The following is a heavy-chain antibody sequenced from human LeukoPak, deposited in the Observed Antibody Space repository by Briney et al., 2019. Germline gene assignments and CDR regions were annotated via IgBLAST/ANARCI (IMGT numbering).Heavy chain of an antibody. CDR1: GYTFTSYG. V-gene: IGHV1-18*01. CDR3: ARSDSSGRYGGYYYYYMDV. D-gene: IGHD6-19*01. Sequence: GASVKVSCKASGYTFTSYGFTWVRQAPGQGLEWMGWISAYNGNTNYAQKPQGRVTMTTDTSTSTAYMELRSLRSDDTAVYYCARSDSSGRYGGYYYYYMDVWGKGTTVTVSS. CDR2: ISAYNGNT. J-gene: IGHJ6*03.